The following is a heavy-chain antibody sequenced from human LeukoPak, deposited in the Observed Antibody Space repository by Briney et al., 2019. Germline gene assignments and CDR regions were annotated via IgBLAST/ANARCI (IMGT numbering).Heavy chain of an antibody. CDR3: ARFPPTTVTTADY. Sequence: SETLSLTCTVSGGSISSSSYYWGWIRQPPGKGLEWIGSIYYSGSTYYNPSLKSRVTISVDTSKNQFSLKLSSVTAADTAVYYCARFPPTTVTTADYWGQGTLVTVSS. CDR2: IYYSGST. J-gene: IGHJ4*02. V-gene: IGHV4-39*07. CDR1: GGSISSSSYY. D-gene: IGHD4-17*01.